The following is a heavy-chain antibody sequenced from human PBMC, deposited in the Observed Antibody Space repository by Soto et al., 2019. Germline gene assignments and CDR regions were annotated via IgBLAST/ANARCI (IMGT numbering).Heavy chain of an antibody. Sequence: GESLKISCNGSGYSFTSYWIGWVRQMPGKGLEWMGIIYPGDSDTRYSPSFQGQVTISADKSISTAYLQWSSLKASDTAMYYCAREPPRRNPADSSGSATYGMDVWGQGTTVTVSS. CDR2: IYPGDSDT. CDR1: GYSFTSYW. D-gene: IGHD3-22*01. V-gene: IGHV5-51*01. CDR3: AREPPRRNPADSSGSATYGMDV. J-gene: IGHJ6*02.